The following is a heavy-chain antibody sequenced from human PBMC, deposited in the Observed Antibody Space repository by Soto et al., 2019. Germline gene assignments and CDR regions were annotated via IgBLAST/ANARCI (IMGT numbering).Heavy chain of an antibody. D-gene: IGHD3-9*01. V-gene: IGHV5-10-1*01. Sequence: GESLKISCKGSGYSFTSYWISWVRQMPGKGLEWMGRIDPSDSYTNYSPSFQGHVTISADKSISTAYLQWSSLKASDTAMYYCARPTSAYDILTGYFTCDYWGQGTLVTVSS. J-gene: IGHJ4*02. CDR2: IDPSDSYT. CDR3: ARPTSAYDILTGYFTCDY. CDR1: GYSFTSYW.